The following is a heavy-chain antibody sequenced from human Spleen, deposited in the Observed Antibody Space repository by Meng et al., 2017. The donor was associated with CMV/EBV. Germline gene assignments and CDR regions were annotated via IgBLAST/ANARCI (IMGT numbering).Heavy chain of an antibody. J-gene: IGHJ4*02. D-gene: IGHD3-10*01. CDR1: GFTFSTYS. CDR2: IKEAGSEK. Sequence: GGSLRLSCAASGFTFSTYSMNWVRQAPGKGLEWVANIKEAGSEKYYVDSVKGRFTISRDNAKNSLYLQMNSLRAEDTAVYYCARDGSRHEYEFVYWGQGTLVTVSS. V-gene: IGHV3-7*01. CDR3: ARDGSRHEYEFVY.